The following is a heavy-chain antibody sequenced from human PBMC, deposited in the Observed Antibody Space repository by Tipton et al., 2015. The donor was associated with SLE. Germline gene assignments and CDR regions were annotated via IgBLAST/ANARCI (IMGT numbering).Heavy chain of an antibody. CDR1: GYSISSGSY. V-gene: IGHV4-38-2*02. Sequence: TLSLTCAVSGYSISSGSYWAWIRQPPGKGLAWIGSIYHSGATYYNPSLKSRVTISVDTSKNQFSLRVSSVTAADTAVHYCARDGGGSPDWFDPWGQGTLVTVSS. J-gene: IGHJ5*02. CDR3: ARDGGGSPDWFDP. CDR2: IYHSGAT. D-gene: IGHD2-15*01.